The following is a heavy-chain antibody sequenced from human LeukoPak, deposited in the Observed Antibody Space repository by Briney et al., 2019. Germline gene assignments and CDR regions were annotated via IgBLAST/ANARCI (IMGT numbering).Heavy chain of an antibody. Sequence: GGSLRLTCAASGFIFSSYEMNWVRQAPGKGLEWVSYISTRGGTICYADSVKGRFTISRDNAKNSLYLQMNSLRAEDTAVYYCARDSYYGGTQDYWGQGTLVTVSS. CDR1: GFIFSSYE. J-gene: IGHJ4*02. CDR3: ARDSYYGGTQDY. V-gene: IGHV3-48*03. CDR2: ISTRGGTI. D-gene: IGHD4-23*01.